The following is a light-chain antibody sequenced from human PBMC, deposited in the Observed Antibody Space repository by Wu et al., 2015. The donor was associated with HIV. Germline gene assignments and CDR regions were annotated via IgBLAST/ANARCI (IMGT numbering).Light chain of an antibody. CDR1: EIDSN. V-gene: IGKV3-15*01. CDR3: QPYNNWPPWT. J-gene: IGKJ1*01. Sequence: PGERRHPXLQGQSEIDSNLAWYQQKPGQAPRLLIYDASTRATGIPARFSGSGSGTDFTLTINIMQSEDFAVYYCQPYNNWPPWTFGQGTKVEIK. CDR2: DAS.